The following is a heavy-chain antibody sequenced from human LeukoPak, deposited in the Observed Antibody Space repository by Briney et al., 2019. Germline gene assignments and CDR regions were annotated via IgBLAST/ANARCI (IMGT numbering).Heavy chain of an antibody. CDR1: GFTFSSYA. J-gene: IGHJ4*02. V-gene: IGHV3-23*01. Sequence: GGSLRLSCAASGFTFSSYAMSWVRQAPGKGLEWVSAISGSGGSTYYADSVKGRFTISRDNSKNTLFLQMSSLRADDTAFHYCAKVLRGVIVYDYWGQGTLVTVSS. CDR3: AKVLRGVIVYDY. D-gene: IGHD3-10*01. CDR2: ISGSGGST.